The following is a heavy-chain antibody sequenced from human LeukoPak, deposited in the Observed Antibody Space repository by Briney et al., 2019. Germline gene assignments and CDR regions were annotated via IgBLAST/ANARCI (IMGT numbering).Heavy chain of an antibody. CDR2: IAPSDSDT. CDR3: ARQTAMGRSGDY. V-gene: IGHV5-51*01. Sequence: GESLKISCKSSGYSFASYWIGWVRHMPRKGLEWMGIIAPSDSDTRYTPSFQGQVTISVDESLTTAYLQWTSLKASDTAMYYCARQTAMGRSGDYWGQGTQVSVSS. D-gene: IGHD5-18*01. J-gene: IGHJ4*02. CDR1: GYSFASYW.